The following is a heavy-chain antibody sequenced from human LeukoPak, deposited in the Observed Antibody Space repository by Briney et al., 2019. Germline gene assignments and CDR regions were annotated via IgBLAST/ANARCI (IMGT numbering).Heavy chain of an antibody. CDR3: ARDAGYYYESSGYWGGYYYMDV. J-gene: IGHJ6*03. CDR1: GYTFTSYA. V-gene: IGHV7-4-1*02. Sequence: ASVKVSCKASGYTFTSYAMNWVRQAPGQGLEWMGWINTNTGNPTCAQGFTGRFVFSLDTSVSTAYLQISSLKAEDTAVYYCARDAGYYYESSGYWGGYYYMDVWGKGTTVTVSS. D-gene: IGHD3-22*01. CDR2: INTNTGNP.